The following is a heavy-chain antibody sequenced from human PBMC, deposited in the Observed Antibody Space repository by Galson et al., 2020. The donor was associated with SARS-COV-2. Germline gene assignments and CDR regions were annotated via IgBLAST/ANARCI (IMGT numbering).Heavy chain of an antibody. CDR3: ARAAQTYYDFWSGYYNAPHFDY. CDR1: GGSISSYY. J-gene: IGHJ4*02. Sequence: SETLSLTCTVSGGSISSYYWSWIRQPPGKGLEWIGYIYYSGSTNYNPSLKSRVTISVDTSKNQFSLKLSSVTAADTAVYYCARAAQTYYDFWSGYYNAPHFDYWGQGTLVTVSA. V-gene: IGHV4-59*01. CDR2: IYYSGST. D-gene: IGHD3-3*01.